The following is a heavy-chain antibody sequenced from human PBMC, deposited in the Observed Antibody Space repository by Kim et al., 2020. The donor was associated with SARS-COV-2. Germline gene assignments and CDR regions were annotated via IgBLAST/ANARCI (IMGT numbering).Heavy chain of an antibody. Sequence: SETLSLTFAVSGASIIGYYWSWIRQPPGKGLEWIGYVFYTGSTNYSPSLMSRVTISVDTSKNQFSLKLSSVTAADTAVYYCSRFSWNAPFEYWGQGSLVTVSS. CDR1: GASIIGYY. D-gene: IGHD1-1*01. V-gene: IGHV4-59*01. J-gene: IGHJ4*02. CDR3: SRFSWNAPFEY. CDR2: VFYTGST.